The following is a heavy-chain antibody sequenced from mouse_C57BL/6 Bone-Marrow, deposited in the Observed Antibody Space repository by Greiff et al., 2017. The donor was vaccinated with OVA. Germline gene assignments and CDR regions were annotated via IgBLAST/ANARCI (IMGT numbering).Heavy chain of an antibody. D-gene: IGHD1-1*01. Sequence: VQLQQPGAELVKPGASVKLSCKASGYTFTSYWMQWVKLRPGQGLEWIGELDPSDSYTNYNQKFKGKATLTVDTSSSTAYMQLSSLTSEDSAVYYCAIFYYYGWVYFDYWGQGTTLTVSS. CDR2: LDPSDSYT. CDR1: GYTFTSYW. J-gene: IGHJ2*01. CDR3: AIFYYYGWVYFDY. V-gene: IGHV1-50*01.